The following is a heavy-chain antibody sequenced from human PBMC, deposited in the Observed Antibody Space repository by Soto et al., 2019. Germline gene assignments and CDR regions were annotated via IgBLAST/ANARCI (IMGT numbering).Heavy chain of an antibody. D-gene: IGHD2-21*02. Sequence: VQLLESGGGLVQPGGSLRLSCAASGFIFSNYAMFWFRQAPGKGLEWVSTISGSGDRIYYADSVKGRFTISRDNSKNTLYLQMNSLRAEDTAVYYCAKDPSNLVVVTGWFDPWGQGTLVTVSS. CDR2: ISGSGDRI. J-gene: IGHJ5*02. CDR3: AKDPSNLVVVTGWFDP. V-gene: IGHV3-23*01. CDR1: GFIFSNYA.